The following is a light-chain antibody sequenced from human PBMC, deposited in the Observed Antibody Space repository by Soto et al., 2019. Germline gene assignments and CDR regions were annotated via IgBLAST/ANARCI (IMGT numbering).Light chain of an antibody. J-gene: IGLJ1*01. Sequence: QSVLTQPASVSGSPGQSITISCTGTSSDVGSYNLVSWYQQHPGKAPKLMIYEVSERPSGVSNRFSGSKSGNTASLTISGLQAEDEADYYCCSYAGSSNVFGTGTKLTVL. CDR1: SSDVGSYNL. V-gene: IGLV2-23*02. CDR2: EVS. CDR3: CSYAGSSNV.